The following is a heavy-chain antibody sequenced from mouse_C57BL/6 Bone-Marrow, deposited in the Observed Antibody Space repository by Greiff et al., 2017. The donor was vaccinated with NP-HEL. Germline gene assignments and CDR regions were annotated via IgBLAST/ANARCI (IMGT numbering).Heavy chain of an antibody. J-gene: IGHJ3*01. Sequence: QVQLQQPGAELVRPGSSVKLSCKASGYTFTSYWMHWVKQRPIQGLEWIGNIDPSDSETHYNQKFKDKATLTVDKSSSTAYMQLSSLTSEDSAVYYCARGDDGYPACFAYWGQGTLVTVSA. CDR1: GYTFTSYW. D-gene: IGHD2-3*01. CDR3: ARGDDGYPACFAY. V-gene: IGHV1-52*01. CDR2: IDPSDSET.